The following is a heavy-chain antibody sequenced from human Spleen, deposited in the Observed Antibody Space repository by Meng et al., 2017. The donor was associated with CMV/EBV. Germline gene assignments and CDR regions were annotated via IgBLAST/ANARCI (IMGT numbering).Heavy chain of an antibody. J-gene: IGHJ3*02. Sequence: GGSLRLSCAASGFTFSSYAMSWVRQAPGKGLEWVSSISSSSSYIYYADSVKGRFTISRDNAKNSLYLQMNSLRAEDTAVYYCARVGGGYCSSTSCSADAFDIWGQGAMVTVSS. CDR3: ARVGGGYCSSTSCSADAFDI. CDR1: GFTFSSYA. V-gene: IGHV3-21*01. CDR2: ISSSSSYI. D-gene: IGHD2-2*01.